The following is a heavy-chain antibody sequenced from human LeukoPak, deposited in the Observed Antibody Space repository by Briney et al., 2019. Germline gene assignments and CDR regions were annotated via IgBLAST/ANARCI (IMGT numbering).Heavy chain of an antibody. CDR1: GYSFTSYW. Sequence: GESLKISCKGSGYSFTSYWIGWVRQMPGKGLEWMRITYPGDSDTRYGPSFQGQVTISADKSISTAYLQWSSLKASDTAMYYCVTRHYGSGSYYFDYWGQGTLVTVSS. CDR2: TYPGDSDT. D-gene: IGHD3-10*01. J-gene: IGHJ4*02. CDR3: VTRHYGSGSYYFDY. V-gene: IGHV5-51*01.